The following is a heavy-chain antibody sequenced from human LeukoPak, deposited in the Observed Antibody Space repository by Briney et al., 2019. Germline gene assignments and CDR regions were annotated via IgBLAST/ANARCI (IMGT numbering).Heavy chain of an antibody. CDR2: ISAYNGNT. D-gene: IGHD1-20*01. Sequence: ASVKVSCKASGYTFTSYGISWVRQAPGRGLEWMGWISAYNGNTNYAQTLQGRVTITTDTSTSTAYMGLRSLRSDDTAVYYCARVLNWNDDAPFDPWGQGTLVTVSS. V-gene: IGHV1-18*01. J-gene: IGHJ5*02. CDR1: GYTFTSYG. CDR3: ARVLNWNDDAPFDP.